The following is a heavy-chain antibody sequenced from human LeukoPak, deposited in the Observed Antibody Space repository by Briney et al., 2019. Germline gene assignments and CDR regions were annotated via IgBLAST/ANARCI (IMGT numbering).Heavy chain of an antibody. V-gene: IGHV3-30*02. D-gene: IGHD4-23*01. CDR2: IGYEGVHK. CDR3: AKDLRGGYSSDY. J-gene: IGHJ4*02. CDR1: GFTFNNFG. Sequence: GGSLRLACAASGFTFNNFGMHWVRQAPGKGLEWVSFIGYEGVHKYYADSVKGRFTISKDNSKATLYLQMNSLRPEDTAVYYCAKDLRGGYSSDYWGQGTLVTVFS.